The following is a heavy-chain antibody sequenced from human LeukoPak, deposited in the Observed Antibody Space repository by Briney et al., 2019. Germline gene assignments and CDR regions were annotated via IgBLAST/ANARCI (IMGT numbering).Heavy chain of an antibody. V-gene: IGHV3-23*01. CDR1: GFTFSNYA. CDR2: IRSSGSGGST. Sequence: GGSLRLSCAASGFTFSNYAMNWVRQAPGKGLEWVSVIRSSGSGGSTYYADSVKGRFTISRDNSKNTLYLQMNSLRAEDTAVYYCAGHYGSGRLDIWGQGTMVTVSS. D-gene: IGHD3-10*01. J-gene: IGHJ3*02. CDR3: AGHYGSGRLDI.